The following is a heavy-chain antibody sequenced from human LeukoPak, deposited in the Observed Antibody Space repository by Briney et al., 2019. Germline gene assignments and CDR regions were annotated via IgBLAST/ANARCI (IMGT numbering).Heavy chain of an antibody. CDR3: AKDPNYYDSSGYIAFDI. Sequence: GGSLRLSCVASGFTFGSYAMSWVRQAPGKGLEWVSGISDSGRSTYDADSVKGRFIISRDNSKNTLYLQMNSLRAEDTAVYYCAKDPNYYDSSGYIAFDIWGQGTMVTVSS. V-gene: IGHV3-23*01. CDR2: ISDSGRST. D-gene: IGHD3-22*01. J-gene: IGHJ3*02. CDR1: GFTFGSYA.